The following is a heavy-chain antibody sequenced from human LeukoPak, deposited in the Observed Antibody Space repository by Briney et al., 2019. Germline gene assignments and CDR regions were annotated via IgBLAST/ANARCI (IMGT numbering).Heavy chain of an antibody. Sequence: GGSLRLSCVASGFNFRHYGIHWVRQAPGKGPQWVAVISYDGNNTFYADSVKGRFTVFRVNSKNTVFLQMNNLRHEDTALYYCATRDFDFWGQGTLVTVSS. J-gene: IGHJ4*02. V-gene: IGHV3-30*03. CDR2: ISYDGNNT. CDR1: GFNFRHYG. CDR3: ATRDFDF.